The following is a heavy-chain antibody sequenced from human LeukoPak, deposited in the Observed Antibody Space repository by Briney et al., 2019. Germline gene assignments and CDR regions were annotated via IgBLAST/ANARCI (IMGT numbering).Heavy chain of an antibody. V-gene: IGHV3-9*01. Sequence: GGSLRLSCAASGFTFDDYAMHWVRQAPGKGLEWVSGISWNSGSIGYADSVKGRFTISRDNAKNSLYLQMSSLRAEDTALYYCAKDKRYSSGWYYFDYWGQGTLVTVSS. D-gene: IGHD6-19*01. CDR3: AKDKRYSSGWYYFDY. CDR2: ISWNSGSI. J-gene: IGHJ4*02. CDR1: GFTFDDYA.